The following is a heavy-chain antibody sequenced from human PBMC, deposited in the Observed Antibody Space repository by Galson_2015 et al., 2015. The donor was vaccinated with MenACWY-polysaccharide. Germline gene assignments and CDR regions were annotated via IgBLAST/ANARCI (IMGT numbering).Heavy chain of an antibody. Sequence: SLRLSCAASGFTFSSSVMSWVRQAPGKGLEWVAVFVGSGANTYYTDSVKGRFIISRDNSKNTVYLQMNSLRAEDTALYYCAKDTLHAAGTANDWGQGTLVTVSS. D-gene: IGHD6-13*01. V-gene: IGHV3-23*01. CDR1: GFTFSSSV. CDR3: AKDTLHAAGTAND. CDR2: FVGSGANT. J-gene: IGHJ4*02.